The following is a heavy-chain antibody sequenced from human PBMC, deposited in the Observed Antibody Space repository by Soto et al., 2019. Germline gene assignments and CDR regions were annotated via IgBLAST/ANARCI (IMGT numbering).Heavy chain of an antibody. Sequence: SVKVSCKASGGTFSSYAISWVRQAPGQGLEWMGGIIPIFGTANYAQKFQGRVTITADESTSTAYMELSSLRSEDTAVYYCARAPTPHSRDGYYRFDYWGQGTLVTVSS. CDR1: GGTFSSYA. D-gene: IGHD1-26*01. V-gene: IGHV1-69*13. CDR3: ARAPTPHSRDGYYRFDY. CDR2: IIPIFGTA. J-gene: IGHJ4*02.